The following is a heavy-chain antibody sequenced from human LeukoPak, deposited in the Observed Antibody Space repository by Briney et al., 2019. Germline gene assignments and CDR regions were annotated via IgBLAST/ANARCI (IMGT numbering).Heavy chain of an antibody. V-gene: IGHV4-4*02. CDR2: ISLSGRT. D-gene: IGHD1-26*01. CDR1: GGSISSTNW. CDR3: SRESGAFSPFGH. J-gene: IGHJ4*02. Sequence: PSGTLSLTCGVSGGSISSTNWWSWVRQPPGQGLEWIGEISLSGRTNYNPSLKGRVTMSLDESKNQVSLNLASVTAADTAVYYCSRESGAFSPFGHWGQGTLVTVTS.